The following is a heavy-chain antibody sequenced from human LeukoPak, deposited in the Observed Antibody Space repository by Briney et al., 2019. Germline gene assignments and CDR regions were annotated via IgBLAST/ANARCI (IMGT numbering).Heavy chain of an antibody. CDR3: AKLTYNWNDKGAFDY. D-gene: IGHD1-20*01. Sequence: GGSLRLSCAASGFTFSSYAMHWVRQAPGKGLEWVAVISYDGSNKYYADSVKGRFTISRDNSKNTLYLQMNSLRAEDTAVYYCAKLTYNWNDKGAFDYWGQGTLVTVSS. J-gene: IGHJ4*02. V-gene: IGHV3-30-3*02. CDR2: ISYDGSNK. CDR1: GFTFSSYA.